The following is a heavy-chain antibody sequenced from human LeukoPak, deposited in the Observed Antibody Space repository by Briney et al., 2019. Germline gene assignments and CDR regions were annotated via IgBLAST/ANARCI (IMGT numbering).Heavy chain of an antibody. CDR1: GYTFTSYY. J-gene: IGHJ3*02. V-gene: IGHV1-46*01. D-gene: IGHD6-13*01. CDR3: ARERQQLGTYDAFDI. CDR2: INPSGGST. Sequence: ASVKVSCKASGYTFTSYYMHWVRQAPGQGLEWMGIINPSGGSTSYAQKFQGRVTMTRDISTSTVYMELSSLRSEGTAVYYCARERQQLGTYDAFDIWGQGTMVTVSS.